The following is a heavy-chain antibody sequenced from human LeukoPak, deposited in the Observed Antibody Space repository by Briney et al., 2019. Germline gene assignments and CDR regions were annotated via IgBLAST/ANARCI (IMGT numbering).Heavy chain of an antibody. J-gene: IGHJ6*02. D-gene: IGHD6-19*01. CDR2: ISATGNTK. V-gene: IGHV3-11*01. CDR1: GFTFEDYE. Sequence: GGSLRLSCEASGFTFEDYEMRWFRQAPGQGAEGILYISATGNTKYYADSVRGRFSISRDNAKSSLYLQMSTLRVEDTAVYYCAKGRDGSGWSYYGMDVWGQGTTVTVS. CDR3: AKGRDGSGWSYYGMDV.